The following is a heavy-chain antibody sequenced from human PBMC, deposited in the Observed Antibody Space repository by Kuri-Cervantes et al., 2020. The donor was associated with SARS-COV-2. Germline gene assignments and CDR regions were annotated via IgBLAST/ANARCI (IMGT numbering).Heavy chain of an antibody. CDR2: IYCSGST. D-gene: IGHD3-22*01. Sequence: SQTLSLTCAVYGGSFSSYYWSWIRQPPGKGLEWIGYIYCSGSTNYNPSLKSRVTISVDTSKNQFSLKLSSVTAADTAVYYCARTYYDSSGPDYWGQGTLVTVSS. V-gene: IGHV4-4*08. CDR3: ARTYYDSSGPDY. J-gene: IGHJ4*02. CDR1: GGSFSSYY.